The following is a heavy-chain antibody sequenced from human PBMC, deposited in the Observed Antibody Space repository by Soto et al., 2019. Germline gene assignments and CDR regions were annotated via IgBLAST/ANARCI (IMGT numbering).Heavy chain of an antibody. CDR3: ARGVRYFDWLRNYNWFDP. Sequence: SVKVSCKASGGTFSSYAISWVRQAPGQGLEWMGGIIPIFGTANYAQKFQGRVTITADESTSTAYMELSSLRSEDTAVYYCARGVRYFDWLRNYNWFDPWGQGTLVTVSS. D-gene: IGHD3-9*01. CDR1: GGTFSSYA. CDR2: IIPIFGTA. J-gene: IGHJ5*02. V-gene: IGHV1-69*13.